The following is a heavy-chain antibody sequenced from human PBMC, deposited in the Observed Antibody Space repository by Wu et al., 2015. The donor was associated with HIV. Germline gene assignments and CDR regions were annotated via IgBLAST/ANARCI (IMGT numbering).Heavy chain of an antibody. Sequence: QVQLVQSGAEVKKPGASVKVSCKASGYTFTSYYMHWVRQAPGQGLEWMGIINPSGGSTSYAQKFQGRVTMTRDTSTSTVYMELSSLRSEDTAVYYCARAGGSVAAAATGYWGQGTAGHRLL. D-gene: IGHD6-13*01. CDR2: INPSGGST. J-gene: IGHJ4*02. CDR3: ARAGGSVAAAATGY. CDR1: GYTFTSYY. V-gene: IGHV1-46*01.